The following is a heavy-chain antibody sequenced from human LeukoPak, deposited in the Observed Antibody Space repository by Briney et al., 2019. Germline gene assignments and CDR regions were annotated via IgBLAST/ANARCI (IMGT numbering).Heavy chain of an antibody. CDR2: IYYSGRT. J-gene: IGHJ1*01. V-gene: IGHV4-39*01. D-gene: IGHD3-22*01. CDR1: GDSVSRSDSY. Sequence: SETLSLTCSVSGDSVSRSDSYWDWIRQPPGKGLEWTGTIYYSGRTSYSPSLKSRVTMSVDPSNNQFSLNLRSVTAADTAVYYCARRRYYDGSGYLEWGQGTLLSVSP. CDR3: ARRRYYDGSGYLE.